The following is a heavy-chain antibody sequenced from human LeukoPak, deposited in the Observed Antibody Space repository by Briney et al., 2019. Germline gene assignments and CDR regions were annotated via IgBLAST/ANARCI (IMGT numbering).Heavy chain of an antibody. Sequence: PGGSLRLSCAASGFTFSSYGMHWVRQAPGKGLEWVAVISYDGSNKYYADSVKGRFSISRDNSKNILNLQMNSLRADDTAVYYCAKDRCSNGVGCYYYYMDVWGKGTTVTIYS. CDR3: AKDRCSNGVGCYYYYMDV. D-gene: IGHD2-8*01. J-gene: IGHJ6*03. V-gene: IGHV3-30*18. CDR2: ISYDGSNK. CDR1: GFTFSSYG.